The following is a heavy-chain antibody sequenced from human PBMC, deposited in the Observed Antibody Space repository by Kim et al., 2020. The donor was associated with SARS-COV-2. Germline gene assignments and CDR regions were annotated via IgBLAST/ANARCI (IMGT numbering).Heavy chain of an antibody. D-gene: IGHD3-16*01. J-gene: IGHJ4*02. CDR3: VRDDIEGVGHPNFEY. CDR1: GFPFSTYS. CDR2: IGSSGRHI. V-gene: IGHV3-48*02. Sequence: GGSLRLSCAASGFPFSTYSMIWVRQAPGQRLEWISYIGSSGRHIFYADSVKGRFTTSRDSAKNSVYLQMNSLRDEDTAVYYCVRDDIEGVGHPNFEYWGQGTLVTVSS.